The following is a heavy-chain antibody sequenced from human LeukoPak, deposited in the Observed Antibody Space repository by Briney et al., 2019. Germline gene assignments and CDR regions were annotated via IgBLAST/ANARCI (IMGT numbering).Heavy chain of an antibody. CDR2: ISAYNGNT. CDR1: GYTFTSYG. V-gene: IGHV1-18*01. D-gene: IGHD3-3*01. Sequence: ASVKVSCKASGYTFTSYGISWVRQAPGQGLEWMGWISAYNGNTNYAQKLQGRVTMTTDTSTSTAYMELRSLRSDDTAVYYCARQVGENFWSGYYVYYFDYWGQGTLVTVSS. CDR3: ARQVGENFWSGYYVYYFDY. J-gene: IGHJ4*02.